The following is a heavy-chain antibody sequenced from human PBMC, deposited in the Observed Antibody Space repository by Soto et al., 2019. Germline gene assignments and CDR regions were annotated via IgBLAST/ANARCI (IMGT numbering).Heavy chain of an antibody. CDR3: ARGRDGIRSSSCDFDY. V-gene: IGHV4-34*01. CDR2: INHSGST. Sequence: PSETLSLTCAVYGGSFSGYYWSWIRQPPGKGLEWIGEINHSGSTNYNPSLRSRVTISVDTSKNQFSLKLSSVTAADTAVYYCARGRDGIRSSSCDFDYWGQGTLVTVS. J-gene: IGHJ4*02. CDR1: GGSFSGYY. D-gene: IGHD6-6*01.